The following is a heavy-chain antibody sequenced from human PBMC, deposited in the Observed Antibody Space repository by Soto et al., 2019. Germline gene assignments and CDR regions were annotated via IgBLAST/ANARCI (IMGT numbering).Heavy chain of an antibody. CDR3: ARDSGTLYDSSGYWYIDAFDI. D-gene: IGHD3-22*01. J-gene: IGHJ3*02. CDR1: GFTVSSNY. V-gene: IGHV3-66*01. Sequence: GGSLRLSCAASGFTVSSNYMSWVRQAPGKGLEWVSVIYSGGSTYYADSWKGRFTISRDNSKNTLYLQMNSLRAEDTDGYYWARDSGTLYDSSGYWYIDAFDIWGQGTMVTVSS. CDR2: IYSGGST.